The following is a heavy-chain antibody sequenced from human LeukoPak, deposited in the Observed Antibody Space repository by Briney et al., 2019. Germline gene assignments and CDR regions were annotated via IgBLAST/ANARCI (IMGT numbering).Heavy chain of an antibody. CDR1: GGSFSGYY. CDR2: INHSGST. D-gene: IGHD3-9*01. J-gene: IGHJ4*02. V-gene: IGHV4-34*01. Sequence: SETLSLTCAVYGGSFSGYYWSWIRQSPGKGLEWIGEINHSGSTNYNPSLKGRLTLSVDTAKNQFSLKLSSVTAADTAVYYCARLSSVRYFDWLLFNYFDYWGQGTLVTVSS. CDR3: ARLSSVRYFDWLLFNYFDY.